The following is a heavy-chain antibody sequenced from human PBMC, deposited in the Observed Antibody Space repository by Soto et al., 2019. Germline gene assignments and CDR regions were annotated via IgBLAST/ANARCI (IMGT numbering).Heavy chain of an antibody. D-gene: IGHD3-22*01. V-gene: IGHV1-69*13. CDR2: IIPIFGTA. Sequence: ASVKVSCKASGGTFSSYAISWVRQAPGQGLEWMGGIIPIFGTANYAQKFQGRVTITADESTSTAYMELSSLRSEDTAVYYCARAVEDSSGYYYYYFDYWGQGTLVTVSS. J-gene: IGHJ4*02. CDR3: ARAVEDSSGYYYYYFDY. CDR1: GGTFSSYA.